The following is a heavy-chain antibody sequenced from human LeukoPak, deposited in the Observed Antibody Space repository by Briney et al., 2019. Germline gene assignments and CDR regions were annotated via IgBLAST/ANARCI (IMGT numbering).Heavy chain of an antibody. Sequence: ASVKLFCKASGYTFTTSYINWVRQAPGQGLEWMGWVSAYNGKTSYPQKFQGRVTMTTDSSTSTACLDLTSLRSDDTAVSYCARGGTYFPCIDFWGQGTLVTVSS. V-gene: IGHV1-18*01. J-gene: IGHJ4*02. CDR3: ARGGTYFPCIDF. CDR1: GYTFTTSY. D-gene: IGHD1-26*01. CDR2: VSAYNGKT.